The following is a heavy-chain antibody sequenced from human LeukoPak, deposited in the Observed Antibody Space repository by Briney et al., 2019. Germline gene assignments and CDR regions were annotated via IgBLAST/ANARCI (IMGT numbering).Heavy chain of an antibody. CDR1: GGSISSYY. CDR2: IYYTGNT. D-gene: IGHD2-21*01. V-gene: IGHV4-59*01. CDR3: ARATPQIGSFDY. J-gene: IGHJ4*02. Sequence: SETLSLTCTVSGGSISSYYWSWIRQPPGKGLEWIGYIYYTGNTNYNPSLMGRVTISVDTSKNQFSLRLSSVTAADTAVYYCARATPQIGSFDYWGQGTLVTVSS.